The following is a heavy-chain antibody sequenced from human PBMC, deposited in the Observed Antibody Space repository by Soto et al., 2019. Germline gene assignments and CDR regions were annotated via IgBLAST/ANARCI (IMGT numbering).Heavy chain of an antibody. V-gene: IGHV3-30*18. CDR1: GFTFSSYG. D-gene: IGHD6-19*01. CDR3: AKDHSGGWYMAYYYSYGMDV. CDR2: ISYDGSNK. J-gene: IGHJ6*02. Sequence: QVQLVESGGGVVQPGRSLRLSCAASGFTFSSYGMHWVRQAPGKGLEWVAVISYDGSNKYYADSVKGRFTISRDNSKNTLYLQMNSLRAEDTAVYYCAKDHSGGWYMAYYYSYGMDVWGQGTTVTVSS.